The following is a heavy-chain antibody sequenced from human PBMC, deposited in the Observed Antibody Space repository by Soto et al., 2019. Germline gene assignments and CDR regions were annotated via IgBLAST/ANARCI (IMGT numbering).Heavy chain of an antibody. D-gene: IGHD2-15*01. CDR3: ARDSCVGSILRGHYGMHV. CDR2: ISSSSSST. J-gene: IGHJ6*04. CDR1: GFIFRDFY. V-gene: IGHV3-11*06. Sequence: GGSLRLSCAASGFIFRDFYMSCIRQVPGKGLEWLSKISSSSSSTDYADSVKGRFTISRDNAKNSLYLQMSSLRAEDTAVYYCARDSCVGSILRGHYGMHVWGTGPT.